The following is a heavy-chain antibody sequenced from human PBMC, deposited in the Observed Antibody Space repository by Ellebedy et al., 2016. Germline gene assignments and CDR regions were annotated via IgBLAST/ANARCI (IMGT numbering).Heavy chain of an antibody. V-gene: IGHV5-51*01. Sequence: GESLKISXKGSGYRFSNYWIGWVRQMPGKGLEWMGIIYPDDSDTIYSPSFQGQVTISADKSISTAYLQWSSLKASDTAMYYCARHEVATIIAVAGGVDYWGQGTLVTVSS. CDR1: GYRFSNYW. J-gene: IGHJ4*02. CDR3: ARHEVATIIAVAGGVDY. CDR2: IYPDDSDT. D-gene: IGHD6-19*01.